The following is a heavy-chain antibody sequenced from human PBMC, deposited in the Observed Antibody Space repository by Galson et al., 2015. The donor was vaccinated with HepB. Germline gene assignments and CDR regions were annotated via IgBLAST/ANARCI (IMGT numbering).Heavy chain of an antibody. D-gene: IGHD6-13*01. CDR1: GFTFSSYA. Sequence: SLRLSCAASGFTFSSYAMSWVRPAPGKGLEWVSAISGSGGSTYYADSVKGRFTISRDNSKNTLYLQMNSLRAEDTAVYYCAKHIAAAGTFDYWGQGTLVTVSS. CDR2: ISGSGGST. CDR3: AKHIAAAGTFDY. J-gene: IGHJ4*02. V-gene: IGHV3-23*01.